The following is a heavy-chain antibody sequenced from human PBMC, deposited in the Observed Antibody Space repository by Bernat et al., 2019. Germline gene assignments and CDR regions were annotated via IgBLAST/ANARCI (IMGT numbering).Heavy chain of an antibody. V-gene: IGHV3-30*18. CDR2: ISYDGSNK. CDR3: AKERHDSSGYYVGMDV. J-gene: IGHJ6*02. CDR1: GFTFSNYG. D-gene: IGHD3-22*01. Sequence: QVQLVESGGGVVQPGRSLRLSCAASGFTFSNYGMHWVRQAPGKGLEWVAVISYDGSNKYYADSVKGRFTISRDNSKTTLYLQMNILRAEDTAVYYCAKERHDSSGYYVGMDVWGQGTTVTVSS.